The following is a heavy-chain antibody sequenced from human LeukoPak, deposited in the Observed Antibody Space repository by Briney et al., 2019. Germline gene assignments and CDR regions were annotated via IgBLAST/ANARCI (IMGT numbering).Heavy chain of an antibody. CDR2: IRYDGSQK. V-gene: IGHV3-30*02. D-gene: IGHD2-15*01. CDR1: GFTFSNYG. CDR3: AKDRGAANFDY. J-gene: IGHJ4*02. Sequence: PGGSLRRSCAASGFTFSNYGMHWVRQAPGKGLEWVAFIRYDGSQKYYPDSVKGRFTISRDNSRNTLYLQMNSLRAEDTAMYYCAKDRGAANFDYWGQGTLVTVSS.